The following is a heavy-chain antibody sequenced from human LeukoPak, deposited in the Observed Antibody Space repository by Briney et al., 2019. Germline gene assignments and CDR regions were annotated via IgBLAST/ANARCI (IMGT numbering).Heavy chain of an antibody. CDR1: GYTFTSYG. D-gene: IGHD2-21*02. J-gene: IGHJ4*02. V-gene: IGHV1-18*01. CDR2: ISTYNGNT. CDR3: TRVAYCGGDCYSEGPQPSFDY. Sequence: ASVTVSCKASGYTFTSYGISWVRQAPGQGLECRGWISTYNGNTNYAQKLQGRVTMTTATSTSTVYMELRSLRSDDTAVYYCTRVAYCGGDCYSEGPQPSFDYWGQGTLVTVSS.